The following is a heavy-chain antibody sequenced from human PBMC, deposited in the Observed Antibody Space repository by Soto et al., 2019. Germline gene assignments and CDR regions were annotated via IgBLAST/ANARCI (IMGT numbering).Heavy chain of an antibody. J-gene: IGHJ6*02. V-gene: IGHV3-30*18. D-gene: IGHD2-21*02. Sequence: QVQLVESGGGVVQPGRSLRLSCAASGFTFSSYGMHWVRQAPGKGLEWVAVISYDGSNKYYADSVKGRFTISRDNSKNTLYLQMNSLRAEATAVYYCAKDWDIVVVTAIRYGMDVWGQGTTVTVSS. CDR3: AKDWDIVVVTAIRYGMDV. CDR2: ISYDGSNK. CDR1: GFTFSSYG.